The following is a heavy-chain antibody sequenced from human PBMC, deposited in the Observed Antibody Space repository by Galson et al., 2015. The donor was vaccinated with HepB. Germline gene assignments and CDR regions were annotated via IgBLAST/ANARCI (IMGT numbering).Heavy chain of an antibody. J-gene: IGHJ6*02. Sequence: SLRLSCAASGFTFDDYGMHWVRQVPGQGLEWVSGISWNSGSIKYADSVKGRFTISRDNAKNSLYLQMNSLRAEDTALYYCAKDRTDYYYGMDAWGQGTTVTVSS. V-gene: IGHV3-9*01. CDR1: GFTFDDYG. CDR3: AKDRTDYYYGMDA. CDR2: ISWNSGSI.